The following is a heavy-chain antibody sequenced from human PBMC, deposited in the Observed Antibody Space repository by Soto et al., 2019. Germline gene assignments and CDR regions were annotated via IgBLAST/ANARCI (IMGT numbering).Heavy chain of an antibody. CDR1: GFTFSSYA. Sequence: GGSLRLSCAASGFTFSSYAMSWVRQAPGKGLEWVSAISGSGGSTYYADPVKGRFTISRDNSKNTLYLQMNSLRAEDTAVYYCAKGDYDILTGYKGRLYYMDVWGKGTTVTVSS. CDR2: ISGSGGST. CDR3: AKGDYDILTGYKGRLYYMDV. D-gene: IGHD3-9*01. J-gene: IGHJ6*03. V-gene: IGHV3-23*01.